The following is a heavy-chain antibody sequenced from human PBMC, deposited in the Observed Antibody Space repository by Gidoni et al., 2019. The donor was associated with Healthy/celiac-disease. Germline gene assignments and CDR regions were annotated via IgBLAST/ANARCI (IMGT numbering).Heavy chain of an antibody. CDR2: IYYNGST. V-gene: IGHV4-59*01. Sequence: QVQLQESGPGLVKPSETLSLTCTVSGGSISSYYWSWIRQPPGKGLEWIGYIYYNGSTNYNPALKSRVTISVDTSKNQFSLKLSSVTAADTAVYYCAGGSGSYNFDYWGQGTLVTVSS. CDR1: GGSISSYY. J-gene: IGHJ4*02. D-gene: IGHD1-26*01. CDR3: AGGSGSYNFDY.